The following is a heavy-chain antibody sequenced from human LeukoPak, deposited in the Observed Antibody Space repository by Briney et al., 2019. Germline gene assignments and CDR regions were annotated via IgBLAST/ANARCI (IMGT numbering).Heavy chain of an antibody. V-gene: IGHV1-2*02. CDR2: INPNSGGT. J-gene: IGHJ4*02. CDR3: TRSVRNGHIDY. CDR1: GYTFTGYY. Sequence: ASVKVSCKASGYTFTGYYKHWVRQAPGQGLEWMGWINPNSGGTNYAQKFQGRVTMTRSTSISTAYMELSSLRFEDTAVYYCTRSVRNGHIDYWGQGTLVTVSS. D-gene: IGHD2-21*01.